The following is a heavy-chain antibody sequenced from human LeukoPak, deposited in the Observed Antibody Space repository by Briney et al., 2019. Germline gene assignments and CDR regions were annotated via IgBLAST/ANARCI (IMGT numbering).Heavy chain of an antibody. CDR1: GFTFSSYG. CDR2: ISYDGSNK. D-gene: IGHD1-26*01. Sequence: GGSLRLSCAASGFTFSSYGMHWVRQAPGKGLEWVAVISYDGSNKYYADSVKGRFTISRDNSKNTLYLQMNSLRAEDTAVYYCAKDRWELLRWIDYWGQGTLVTVSS. CDR3: AKDRWELLRWIDY. J-gene: IGHJ4*02. V-gene: IGHV3-30*18.